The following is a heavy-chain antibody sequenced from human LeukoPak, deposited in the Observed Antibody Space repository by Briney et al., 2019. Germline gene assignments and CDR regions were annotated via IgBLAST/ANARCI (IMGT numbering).Heavy chain of an antibody. V-gene: IGHV3-30*02. D-gene: IGHD2-2*02. Sequence: GGPLRLSCAASGFTFSSYGMHWVRQAPGKGLEWVAFIRYDGSNKYYADSVKGRFTISRDNSKNTLYLQMNSLRAEDTAVYYCAKVRRWLGYCSSTSCYTGDSFDYWGQGTLVTVSS. CDR1: GFTFSSYG. CDR3: AKVRRWLGYCSSTSCYTGDSFDY. J-gene: IGHJ4*02. CDR2: IRYDGSNK.